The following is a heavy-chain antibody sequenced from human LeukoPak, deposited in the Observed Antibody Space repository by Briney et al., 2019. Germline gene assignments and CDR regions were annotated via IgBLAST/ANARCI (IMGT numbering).Heavy chain of an antibody. V-gene: IGHV4-39*01. CDR3: ARLPFLWFGEPMRGYFDY. D-gene: IGHD3-10*01. Sequence: PSETLSLTCTVSGGSISSSNYYWGWVRQPPGKGLKWVGSIFYNGSTSHNPSLKSRVTISVDTSKNQFSLKLSSVTAADTAVYYCARLPFLWFGEPMRGYFDYWGQGTLVTVSS. CDR2: IFYNGST. J-gene: IGHJ4*02. CDR1: GGSISSSNYY.